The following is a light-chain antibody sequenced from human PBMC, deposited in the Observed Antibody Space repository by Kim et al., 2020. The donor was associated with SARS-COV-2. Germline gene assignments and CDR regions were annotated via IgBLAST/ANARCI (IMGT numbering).Light chain of an antibody. J-gene: IGLJ2*01. CDR3: AAWDDSLNGWV. CDR1: NSNIGTNT. Sequence: ELTQPPSASGTPGQKVTIPCSGSNSNIGTNTVNWYQQLPGATPKFLMYSNNQRSSGVPDRFSGSKSGTSASLAINGLQSEDEADYYCAAWDDSLNGWVFGGGTQLTVL. V-gene: IGLV1-44*01. CDR2: SNN.